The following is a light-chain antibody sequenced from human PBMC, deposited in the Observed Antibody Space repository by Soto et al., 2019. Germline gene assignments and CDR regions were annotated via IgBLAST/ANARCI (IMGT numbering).Light chain of an antibody. J-gene: IGKJ2*01. V-gene: IGKV4-1*01. CDR3: QQYSSSPRS. Sequence: DIVMTQSPDSLAVSLGERATINCKSSQSVLYSSNNKNYLAWYQQKPGQPPQLLIYWASTRESGVPDRFSGGGSGTDFPRTISSLQAEDVAVYYCQQYSSSPRSFGQGTKLEIK. CDR1: QSVLYSSNNKNY. CDR2: WAS.